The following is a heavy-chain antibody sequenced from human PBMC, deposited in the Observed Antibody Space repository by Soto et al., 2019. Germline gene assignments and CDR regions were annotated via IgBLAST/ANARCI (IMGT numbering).Heavy chain of an antibody. CDR3: ARPSAPEGYYYYYMDV. Sequence: SETLSLTCTVSGGSISSSSYYWGWIRQPPGKGLEWIGSIYYSGSTYYNPSLKSRVTISVDTSKNQFSLKLSSVTAADTAVYYCARPSAPEGYYYYYMDVWGKGTTVTVSS. V-gene: IGHV4-39*01. J-gene: IGHJ6*03. CDR1: GGSISSSSYY. CDR2: IYYSGST.